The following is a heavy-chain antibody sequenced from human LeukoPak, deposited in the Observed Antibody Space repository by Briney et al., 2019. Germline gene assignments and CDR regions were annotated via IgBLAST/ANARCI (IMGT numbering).Heavy chain of an antibody. V-gene: IGHV3-9*03. J-gene: IGHJ4*02. CDR3: AKDRVWFGELLNPLFDN. D-gene: IGHD3-10*01. CDR2: ISWNSGGI. Sequence: GGSLRLSCAASGFTFDDYAMHWVRQAPGKGLEWVSGISWNSGGIGYADSVKGRFTISRDNAKNSLYLQMNSLRAEDMALYYCAKDRVWFGELLNPLFDNWGQGTRVTVSS. CDR1: GFTFDDYA.